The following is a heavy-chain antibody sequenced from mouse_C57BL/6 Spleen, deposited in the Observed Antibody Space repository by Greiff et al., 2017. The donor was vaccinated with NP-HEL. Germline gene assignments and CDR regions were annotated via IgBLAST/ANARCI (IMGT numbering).Heavy chain of an antibody. CDR3: ARSFTTENYFDY. J-gene: IGHJ2*01. Sequence: VQLQESGPELVKPGASVKISCKASGYAFSSSWMNWVKQRPGKGLEWIGRIYPGDGDTNYNGKFKGKATLTADKSSSTAYMQLSSLTSEDSAVYFCARSFTTENYFDYWGQGTTLTVSS. V-gene: IGHV1-82*01. CDR1: GYAFSSSW. D-gene: IGHD1-1*01. CDR2: IYPGDGDT.